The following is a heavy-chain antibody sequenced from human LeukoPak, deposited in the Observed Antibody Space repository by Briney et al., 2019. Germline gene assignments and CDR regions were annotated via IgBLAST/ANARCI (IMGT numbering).Heavy chain of an antibody. D-gene: IGHD2-15*01. V-gene: IGHV4-39*01. Sequence: SETLSLTCTVSGGSISSSSYYWGWIRQPPGKGLEWIGSNYYSGSTYYNPSLKSRVTISVDTSKNQFSLKLSSVTAADTAVYYCACSGSLQNWFDPWGQGTLVTVSS. CDR3: ACSGSLQNWFDP. CDR2: NYYSGST. CDR1: GGSISSSSYY. J-gene: IGHJ5*02.